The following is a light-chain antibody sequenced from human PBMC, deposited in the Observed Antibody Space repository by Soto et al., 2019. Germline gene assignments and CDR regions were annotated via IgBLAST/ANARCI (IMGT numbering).Light chain of an antibody. V-gene: IGLV1-51*01. CDR1: SSNIGNNY. CDR3: GTWDSSLSAYV. Sequence: QSVLTQRPSVSAAPGQKVTISCSGSSSNIGNNYVSWYQQLPGTAPKLLIYDNNKRPSGIPDRFSGSKSGTSATLGITGLQTGDEADYYCGTWDSSLSAYVFGTGTKVTVL. CDR2: DNN. J-gene: IGLJ1*01.